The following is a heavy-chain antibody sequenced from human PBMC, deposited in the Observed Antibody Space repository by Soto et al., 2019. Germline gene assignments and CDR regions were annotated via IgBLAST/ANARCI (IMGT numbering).Heavy chain of an antibody. D-gene: IGHD1-20*01. Sequence: EVQLVESGGGLVKPGGSLRLSCAASGFTFSSYTMNWVRQAPGKGLEWVSSISSSSSYIYYADSVKGRFTISRDNAKNSLYLQMNGLRAEDTAVYYCARILIIGPARGSYFDYWGQGTLVTVSS. CDR3: ARILIIGPARGSYFDY. V-gene: IGHV3-21*01. CDR1: GFTFSSYT. J-gene: IGHJ4*02. CDR2: ISSSSSYI.